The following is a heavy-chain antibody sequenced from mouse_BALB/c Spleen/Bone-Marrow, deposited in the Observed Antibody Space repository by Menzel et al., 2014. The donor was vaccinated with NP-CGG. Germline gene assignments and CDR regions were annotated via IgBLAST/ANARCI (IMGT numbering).Heavy chain of an antibody. CDR3: AGSTMISAWFAY. CDR1: GYSFTSYY. D-gene: IGHD2-4*01. CDR2: IDPSNGGT. V-gene: IGHV1S135*01. Sequence: VQLQQSGPELMKPGASVKISCKASGYSFTSYYMHWVKQSHGKSLEWIGYIDPSNGGTSYNQKFKGKATLTVDKSSSTAYMHLSSLTSEDSAVYYCAGSTMISAWFAYWGQGTLVTVSA. J-gene: IGHJ3*01.